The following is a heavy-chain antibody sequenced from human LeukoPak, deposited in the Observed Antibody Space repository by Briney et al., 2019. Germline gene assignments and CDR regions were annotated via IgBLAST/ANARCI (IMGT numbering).Heavy chain of an antibody. CDR1: GFTFDDYG. D-gene: IGHD3-22*01. Sequence: GGSLRLSCAASGFTFDDYGMSWVRQAPGKGLEWVSGINWNGCSTGYADSVKGRFTISRDNAKNSLYLQMNSLRAEDTALYYCARDGVSSGVTPAFDIWGQGTMVTVSS. CDR2: INWNGCST. V-gene: IGHV3-20*04. J-gene: IGHJ3*02. CDR3: ARDGVSSGVTPAFDI.